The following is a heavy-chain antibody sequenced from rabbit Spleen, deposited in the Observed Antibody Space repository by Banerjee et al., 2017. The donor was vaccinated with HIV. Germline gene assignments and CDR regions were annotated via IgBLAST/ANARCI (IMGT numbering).Heavy chain of an antibody. D-gene: IGHD8-1*01. CDR2: IAGSGSGFT. Sequence: EQLEECGGGLVQPEGSLTLTCTASGFSFSSSDYMCWVRLAPGKGLEWISCIAGSGSGFTYSATWATGRFTCSKTSATTVTLQMTSLTVADTATYFCARDTGSSFSSYGMDLWGPGTLVTVS. V-gene: IGHV1S45*01. CDR1: GFSFSSSDY. CDR3: ARDTGSSFSSYGMDL. J-gene: IGHJ6*01.